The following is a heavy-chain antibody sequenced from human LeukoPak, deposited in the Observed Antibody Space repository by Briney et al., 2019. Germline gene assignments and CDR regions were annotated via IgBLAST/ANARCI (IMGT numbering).Heavy chain of an antibody. Sequence: PSETLSLTCIVSGGFISQEYWSWIRQPPGKGLEWIGYIYNSGSASYNPSLGSRVTMSVDTSKKQISLKLRSVTAADTAMYYCARDRLRHFDPWGQGTLVTVSS. V-gene: IGHV4-59*13. D-gene: IGHD4-17*01. J-gene: IGHJ5*02. CDR3: ARDRLRHFDP. CDR2: IYNSGSA. CDR1: GGFISQEY.